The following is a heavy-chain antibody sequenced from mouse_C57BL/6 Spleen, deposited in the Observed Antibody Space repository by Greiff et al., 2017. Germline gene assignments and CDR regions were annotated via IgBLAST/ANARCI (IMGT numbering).Heavy chain of an antibody. CDR3: ARRLGQGYFDY. CDR1: GYTFTSYW. J-gene: IGHJ2*01. CDR2: IDPSDSYT. Sequence: VQLQQPGAELVMPGASVKLSCKASGYTFTSYWMHWVKQRPGQGLEWIGEIDPSDSYTNYNQKFKGKSTLTVDKSSSTAYMQLSRLTSEDSAVYYCARRLGQGYFDYWGQGTTLTVSS. D-gene: IGHD4-1*01. V-gene: IGHV1-69*01.